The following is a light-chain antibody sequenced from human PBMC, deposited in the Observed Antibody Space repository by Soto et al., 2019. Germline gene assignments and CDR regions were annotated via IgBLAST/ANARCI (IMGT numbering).Light chain of an antibody. CDR3: RQSIQLPT. V-gene: IGKV2D-29*01. Sequence: DIVMTQTPLSLSVTPGQPASISCKSSQSLLHSDGKTYLYWYLQKPGQHPQLLIYEVYNRFSGVPDRFSGSGSGTDFTLKISRVEAEDVGVYYCRQSIQLPTFGQGTRLEI. CDR1: QSLLHSDGKTY. J-gene: IGKJ5*01. CDR2: EVY.